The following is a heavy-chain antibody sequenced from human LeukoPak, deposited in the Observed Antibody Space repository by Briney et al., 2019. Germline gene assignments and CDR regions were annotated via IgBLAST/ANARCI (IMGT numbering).Heavy chain of an antibody. J-gene: IGHJ4*02. D-gene: IGHD1-14*01. Sequence: GRSLILSCAASGFTFSSYWMSWVRQAPGKWMEWVANIKQDGSEKYYVDSVKGRFTISRDNAKNSLYLQMNSLRAEDTAVYYCARALGKGRNHQYYFDYWGQGTLVTVSS. CDR3: ARALGKGRNHQYYFDY. CDR2: IKQDGSEK. V-gene: IGHV3-7*01. CDR1: GFTFSSYW.